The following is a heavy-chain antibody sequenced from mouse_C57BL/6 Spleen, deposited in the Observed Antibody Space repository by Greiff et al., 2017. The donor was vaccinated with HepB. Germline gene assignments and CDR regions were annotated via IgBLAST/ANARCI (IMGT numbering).Heavy chain of an antibody. D-gene: IGHD2-1*01. CDR3: AIVRGRIYYGNYGGNYYAMDY. Sequence: QVQLKQPGAELVKPGASVKVSCKASGYTFTSYWMHWVKQRPGQGLEWIGRIHPSDSDTNYNQKFKGKATLTVDKSSSTAYMQLSSLTSEDSAVYYCAIVRGRIYYGNYGGNYYAMDYWGQGTSVTVSS. CDR1: GYTFTSYW. J-gene: IGHJ4*01. V-gene: IGHV1-74*01. CDR2: IHPSDSDT.